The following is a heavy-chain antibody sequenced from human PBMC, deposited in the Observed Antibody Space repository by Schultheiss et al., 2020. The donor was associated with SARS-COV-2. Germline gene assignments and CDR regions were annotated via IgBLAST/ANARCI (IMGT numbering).Heavy chain of an antibody. CDR1: GDSVSSNSAA. J-gene: IGHJ4*02. CDR3: AKGGPQGWLIDY. V-gene: IGHV6-1*01. Sequence: SETLSLTCAISGDSVSSNSAAWNWIRQSPSRGLEWLGRTYYRSKWYIDYAVSVKSRITINPDTSKNQFSLQLNSVTPEDTAVYYCAKGGPQGWLIDYWGQGTLVTVSS. D-gene: IGHD3-9*01. CDR2: TYYRSKWYI.